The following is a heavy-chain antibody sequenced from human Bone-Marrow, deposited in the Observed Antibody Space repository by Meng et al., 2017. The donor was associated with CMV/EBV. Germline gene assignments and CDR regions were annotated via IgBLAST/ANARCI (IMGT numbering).Heavy chain of an antibody. D-gene: IGHD3-22*01. J-gene: IGHJ4*02. Sequence: GGSLRLSCKGSGYSFTSYWIGWVRQMPGKGLEWMGIIYPGDSDTRYSPSFQGQVTISADKSISTAYLQWSSLKASDTAMYYCARSHPYYYDSSGLYEFDYWGQGTLVTV. V-gene: IGHV5-51*01. CDR3: ARSHPYYYDSSGLYEFDY. CDR2: IYPGDSDT. CDR1: GYSFTSYW.